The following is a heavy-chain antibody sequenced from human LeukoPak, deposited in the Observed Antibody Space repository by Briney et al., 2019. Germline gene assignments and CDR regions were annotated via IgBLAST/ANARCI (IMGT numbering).Heavy chain of an antibody. J-gene: IGHJ4*02. V-gene: IGHV3-7*01. D-gene: IGHD5-18*01. CDR3: ARDPSRGYTYGYEDY. CDR2: IKQDGSEK. Sequence: GGSLRLSCAASGFTFSSYWMNRVRQAPGKGLEWVANIKQDGSEKYYVDSVKGRFTISRDNAKNSLSLQMNSLRAEDTAVYYCARDPSRGYTYGYEDYWGQGTLVTVSS. CDR1: GFTFSSYW.